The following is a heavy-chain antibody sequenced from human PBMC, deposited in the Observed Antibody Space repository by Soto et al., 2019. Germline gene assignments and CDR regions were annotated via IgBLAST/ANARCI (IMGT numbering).Heavy chain of an antibody. Sequence: QFQLVQSGGEVKNPGASVKVSCKASGYTFSNYGISWVRQAPGQGLEWMGWINGYNGDANYAQNLQGRVTVTTDTSTNTVYMEVRSLRFDDTAVYYCARDLRSTDYYFDLWGRGTLVIVSS. J-gene: IGHJ2*01. CDR1: GYTFSNYG. V-gene: IGHV1-18*01. D-gene: IGHD2-2*01. CDR3: ARDLRSTDYYFDL. CDR2: INGYNGDA.